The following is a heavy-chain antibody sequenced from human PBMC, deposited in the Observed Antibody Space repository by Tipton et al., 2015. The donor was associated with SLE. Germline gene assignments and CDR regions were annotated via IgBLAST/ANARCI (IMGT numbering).Heavy chain of an antibody. CDR2: ISAYNGNT. V-gene: IGHV1-18*01. J-gene: IGHJ3*02. D-gene: IGHD6-13*01. CDR1: GYTFTSYG. Sequence: QLVQSGAEIKKPGASVKVSCKASGYTFTSYGISWVRQAPGQGLEWMGWISAYNGNTNYAQQPQCRVTMTTDTSTSTAYMELRSLRSDDTAVYYCATYISSWPHALDNLGQLTMVTVSS. CDR3: ATYISSWPHALDN.